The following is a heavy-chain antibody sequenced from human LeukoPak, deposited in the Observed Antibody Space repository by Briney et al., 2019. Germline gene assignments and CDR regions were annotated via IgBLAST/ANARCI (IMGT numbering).Heavy chain of an antibody. V-gene: IGHV3-23*01. D-gene: IGHD2/OR15-2a*01. CDR2: ISGSGDKT. Sequence: GRSLRLSCAASGFTFSSYAMNWVRQAPGKGLEWVSTISGSGDKTYYADSVSGRFTISRDNSKNTLYLQMNSLRADDTAVYYCARPTLTYYYYYMDVWGKGTTVSVSS. J-gene: IGHJ6*03. CDR3: ARPTLTYYYYYMDV. CDR1: GFTFSSYA.